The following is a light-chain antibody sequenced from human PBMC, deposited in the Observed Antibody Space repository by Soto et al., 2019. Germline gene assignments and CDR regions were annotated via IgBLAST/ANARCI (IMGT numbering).Light chain of an antibody. CDR2: GAS. Sequence: DIHLTQSPSSLSASVGDRVTITCRASQSIADYLHWYQHKPGRVPKLLVYGASRLQSGVPSRFSGTGSGTDFTLTIASLQPEDFATYYCHQSYNIPRTFGQGTKVDIK. J-gene: IGKJ1*01. CDR3: HQSYNIPRT. CDR1: QSIADY. V-gene: IGKV1-39*01.